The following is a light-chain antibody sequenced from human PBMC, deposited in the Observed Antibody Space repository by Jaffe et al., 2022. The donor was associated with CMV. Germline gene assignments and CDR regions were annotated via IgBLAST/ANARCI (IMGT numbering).Light chain of an antibody. V-gene: IGKV1D-13*01. CDR2: DAS. CDR1: QGISTA. Sequence: AIQLTQSPSSLSASVGDRVTITCRASQGISTALAWYQQKPGKAPNLLIYDASTLKSGVSSRFGGSGSGTDFTLTISSLQPEDFATYYCQQFNNYPQTFGGGTKVEIK. CDR3: QQFNNYPQT. J-gene: IGKJ4*01.